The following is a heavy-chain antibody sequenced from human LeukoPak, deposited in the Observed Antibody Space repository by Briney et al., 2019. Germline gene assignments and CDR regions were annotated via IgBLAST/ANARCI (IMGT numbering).Heavy chain of an antibody. Sequence: GGSLRLSCAASGFAFSNYEMNWVRQAPGKGLEWVSHISSSGITLYYADSVKGRFTISRDNSKNTLYLQMNSLRAEDTAVYYCARRAGGYSHPYDYWGQGTLVTVSS. CDR1: GFAFSNYE. CDR2: ISSSGITL. CDR3: ARRAGGYSHPYDY. D-gene: IGHD4-23*01. J-gene: IGHJ4*02. V-gene: IGHV3-48*03.